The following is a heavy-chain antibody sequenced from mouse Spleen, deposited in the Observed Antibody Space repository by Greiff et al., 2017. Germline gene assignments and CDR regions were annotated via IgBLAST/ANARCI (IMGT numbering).Heavy chain of an antibody. CDR3: TRDGYGSSYFDY. Sequence: EVMLVESGEGLVKPGGSLKLSCAASGFTFSSYAMSWVRQTPEKRLEWVAYISSGGDYIYYADTVTGRFTISRDNARNTLYLQMSSLKSEDTAMYYCTRDGYGSSYFDYWGQGTTLTVSS. CDR2: ISSGGDYI. CDR1: GFTFSSYA. V-gene: IGHV5-9-1*02. D-gene: IGHD1-1*01. J-gene: IGHJ2*01.